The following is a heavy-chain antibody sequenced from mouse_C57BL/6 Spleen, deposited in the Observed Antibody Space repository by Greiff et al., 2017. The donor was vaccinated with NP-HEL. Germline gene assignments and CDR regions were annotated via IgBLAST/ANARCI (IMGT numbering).Heavy chain of an antibody. CDR2: IYPRDGST. J-gene: IGHJ3*01. D-gene: IGHD2-5*01. CDR3: AVYSIYWFAY. Sequence: QVQLQQSGPELVKPGASVKLSCKASGYTFTSYDINWVKQRPGQGLEWIGWIYPRDGSTKYNEKFKGKDTLTVVTSSITAYMELHSLTSADSAVYFFAVYSIYWFAYWGQGTLVTVSA. V-gene: IGHV1-85*01. CDR1: GYTFTSYD.